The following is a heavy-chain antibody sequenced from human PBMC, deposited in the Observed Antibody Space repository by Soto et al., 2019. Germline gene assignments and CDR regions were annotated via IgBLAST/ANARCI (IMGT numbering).Heavy chain of an antibody. Sequence: PSETLSLTCTVSSGSISSYKWSWIRQPPGKGLEWIGYIHYSGDTSYNPSLRSRVTISVDTSTKQFSLKLTSVTAADTAVYYCARHSPPEYYFDYWGQGTLVTVSS. V-gene: IGHV4-59*08. CDR2: IHYSGDT. CDR3: ARHSPPEYYFDY. D-gene: IGHD3-10*01. CDR1: SGSISSYK. J-gene: IGHJ4*02.